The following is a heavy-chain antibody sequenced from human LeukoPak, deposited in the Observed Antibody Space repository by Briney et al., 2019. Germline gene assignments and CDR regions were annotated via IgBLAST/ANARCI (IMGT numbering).Heavy chain of an antibody. Sequence: KPSETLSLTCTVSGGSISSYYWNWIRQPPGKGLEWIGYIYYSGSSNYNPSLKSRVTISVDTSKNQFSLKLSSVTAADTAVYYCARGIMGAVDAFDIWGQGTMVTVSS. CDR1: GGSISSYY. CDR2: IYYSGSS. D-gene: IGHD1-26*01. CDR3: ARGIMGAVDAFDI. V-gene: IGHV4-59*01. J-gene: IGHJ3*02.